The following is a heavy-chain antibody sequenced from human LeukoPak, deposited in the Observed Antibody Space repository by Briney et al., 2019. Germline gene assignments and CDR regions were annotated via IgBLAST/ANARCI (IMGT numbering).Heavy chain of an antibody. Sequence: ASVKVPCKASGGTFSSYAISWVRQAPGQGLEWMGGIIPIFGTANYAQKFQGRVTITADESTSTAYMELSSLRSEDTAVYYCASSGHDSSGYYLFDYWGQGTLVTVSS. CDR3: ASSGHDSSGYYLFDY. D-gene: IGHD3-22*01. V-gene: IGHV1-69*13. CDR2: IIPIFGTA. CDR1: GGTFSSYA. J-gene: IGHJ4*02.